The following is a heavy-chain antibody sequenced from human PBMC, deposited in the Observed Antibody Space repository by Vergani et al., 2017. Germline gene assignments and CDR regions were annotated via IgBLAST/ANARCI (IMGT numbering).Heavy chain of an antibody. CDR1: GFTFNQYG. V-gene: IGHV3-33*01. CDR2: TWYDGNNK. CDR3: AGDLRLRCKRFDP. Sequence: QVQLVESGGGVVQPGRSLRLSCAASGFTFNQYGMHWVRQAPSKGLEWVAVTWYDGNNKQYADSVKGRFTISRDNSKSTMSLQMNSLRDEDTGVYYCAGDLRLRCKRFDPWGQGTLVTVSS. J-gene: IGHJ5*02. D-gene: IGHD3-16*01.